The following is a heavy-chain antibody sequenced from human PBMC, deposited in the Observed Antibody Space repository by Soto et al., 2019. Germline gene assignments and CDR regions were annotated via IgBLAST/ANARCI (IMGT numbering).Heavy chain of an antibody. D-gene: IGHD3-10*01. CDR1: GGSISSGGYY. J-gene: IGHJ4*02. V-gene: IGHV4-31*03. CDR3: ARAQTSLWFGELPIPGFDY. Sequence: PSETLSLTCTVSGGSISSGGYYWSWIRQHPGKGLEWIGYIYYSGSTYDNPSLKSRVTISVDTSKNQFSLKLSSVTAADTAVYYCARAQTSLWFGELPIPGFDYWGQGTLVTVSS. CDR2: IYYSGST.